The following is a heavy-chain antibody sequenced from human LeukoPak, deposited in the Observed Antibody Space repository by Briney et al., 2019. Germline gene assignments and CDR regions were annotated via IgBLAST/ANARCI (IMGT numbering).Heavy chain of an antibody. CDR3: ARDGTSKDCSSTSCYLPYYYYYGMDV. CDR1: GFTLSSYS. CDR2: ISSSSSYI. J-gene: IGHJ6*02. D-gene: IGHD2-2*01. Sequence: SGASLRPSCAASGFTLSSYSMNWVRLAPGKGREWVSSISSSSSYIYYADSVKGRFTISRDNAKNSLYLQMNSLRAEDTAVYYCARDGTSKDCSSTSCYLPYYYYYGMDVWGQGTTVTVSS. V-gene: IGHV3-21*01.